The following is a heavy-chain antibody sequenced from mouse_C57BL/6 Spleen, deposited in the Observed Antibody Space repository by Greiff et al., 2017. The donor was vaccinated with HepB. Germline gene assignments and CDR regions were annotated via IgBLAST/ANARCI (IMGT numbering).Heavy chain of an antibody. CDR2: ISSGGDYI. D-gene: IGHD1-1*01. Sequence: EVQVVESGAGLVKPGGSLKLSCAASGFTFSSYAMSWVRQTPEKRLEWVAYISSGGDYIYYADTVKGRFTISRDNARNTLYLQMSSLKSEDTAMYYCTRDEDYGSSYGFAYWGQGTLVTVSA. CDR1: GFTFSSYA. J-gene: IGHJ3*01. CDR3: TRDEDYGSSYGFAY. V-gene: IGHV5-9-1*02.